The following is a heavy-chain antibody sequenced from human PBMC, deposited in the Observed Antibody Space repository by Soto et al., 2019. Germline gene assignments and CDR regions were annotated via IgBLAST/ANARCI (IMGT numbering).Heavy chain of an antibody. CDR2: IYYSGST. Sequence: PSETLSLTCTVSGGSISSYYWGWIRQPPGKGLEWIGSIYYSGSTYYNPSLKSRVTISVDTSKNQFSLKLSSVTAADTAVYYCARRRYYDSSGFGGGGMGVGGQGSTVTVSS. V-gene: IGHV4-39*01. CDR1: GGSISSYY. D-gene: IGHD3-22*01. J-gene: IGHJ6*02. CDR3: ARRRYYDSSGFGGGGMGV.